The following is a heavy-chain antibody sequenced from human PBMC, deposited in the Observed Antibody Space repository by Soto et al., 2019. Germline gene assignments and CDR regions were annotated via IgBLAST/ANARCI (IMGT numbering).Heavy chain of an antibody. V-gene: IGHV3-23*01. CDR3: ARNHDYIDILGGFDL. Sequence: EVQLLESGGGLVQPGGSLRLSCAASGFTFSSYAMNWVRQAPGKGLEWVSITSDSGSSTNYADSVKGRFTISRDNSKNTLYLQMNSLRVEDTAVYYCARNHDYIDILGGFDLWGQGTMVTVSS. J-gene: IGHJ3*01. CDR1: GFTFSSYA. CDR2: TSDSGSST. D-gene: IGHD4-4*01.